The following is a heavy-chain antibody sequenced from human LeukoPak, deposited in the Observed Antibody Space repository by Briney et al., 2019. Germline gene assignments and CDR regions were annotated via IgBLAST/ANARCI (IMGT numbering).Heavy chain of an antibody. D-gene: IGHD6-19*01. CDR3: ARHSFSSGWKSFDY. V-gene: IGHV4-34*01. CDR1: DESFSGYY. J-gene: IGHJ4*02. Sequence: SETLSLTCAVYDESFSGYYCSWIRQPPRKGLEWIGEIDHSGSTNYNPSLQSRVTISVDTSKNQFSLKLSSVTAADTAVYSCARHSFSSGWKSFDYWGQGTLVTVSS. CDR2: IDHSGST.